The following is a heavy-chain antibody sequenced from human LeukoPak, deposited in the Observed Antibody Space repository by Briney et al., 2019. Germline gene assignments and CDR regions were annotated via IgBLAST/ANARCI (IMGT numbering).Heavy chain of an antibody. CDR2: IYYSGST. CDR3: ARAGGGWSNYYFDY. CDR1: GGSISSYY. Sequence: SETLSLTCTVSGGSISSYYWSWIRQPPGKGLEWIGYIYYSGSTYYNPSLKSRVTISVDTSKNQFSLKLSSVTAADTAVYYCARAGGGWSNYYFDYWGQGTLVTVSS. D-gene: IGHD6-19*01. J-gene: IGHJ4*02. V-gene: IGHV4-59*08.